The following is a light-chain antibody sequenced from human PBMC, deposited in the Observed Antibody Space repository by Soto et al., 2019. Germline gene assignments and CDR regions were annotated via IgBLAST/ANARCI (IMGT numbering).Light chain of an antibody. CDR1: QSVSSRC. J-gene: IGKJ1*01. V-gene: IGKV3-20*01. Sequence: EIVLTQSPGTLSLSPGERATLSCRASQSVSSRCLAWYQQKPGQAPRLLLYGASSSATGIPDRFSGSESGTNFTITISSLEPEDFAVYYYQQYGTSPRTFGQGTRVEIK. CDR3: QQYGTSPRT. CDR2: GAS.